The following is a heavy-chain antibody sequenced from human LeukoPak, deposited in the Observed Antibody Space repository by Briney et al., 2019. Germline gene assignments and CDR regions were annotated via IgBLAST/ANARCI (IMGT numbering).Heavy chain of an antibody. CDR1: GYSISSGYY. Sequence: SETLSLTCAVSGYSISSGYYWGWIRQPPGKGLEWIGSIYYSGSTHYNPSLKSRVTISVDTSKNQFSPKLSSVTAADTAVYYCARVATTTNPPQRPFDYWGQGTLVTVSS. CDR2: IYYSGST. J-gene: IGHJ4*02. CDR3: ARVATTTNPPQRPFDY. D-gene: IGHD5-12*01. V-gene: IGHV4-38-2*01.